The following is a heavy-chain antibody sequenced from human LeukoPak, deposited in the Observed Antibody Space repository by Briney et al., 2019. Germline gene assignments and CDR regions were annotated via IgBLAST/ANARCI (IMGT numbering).Heavy chain of an antibody. CDR1: GYTFTGSY. V-gene: IGHV1-2*06. J-gene: IGHJ4*02. Sequence: ASVKVSCKASGYTFTGSYINWVRQAPGQGLEWMGRIDPNSGDTNVAQKFQGRVTMTRDTSISTAYMELSRLRSDDTAVYYCATLTQSLWGQGTLVTVSS. D-gene: IGHD1-14*01. CDR3: ATLTQSL. CDR2: IDPNSGDT.